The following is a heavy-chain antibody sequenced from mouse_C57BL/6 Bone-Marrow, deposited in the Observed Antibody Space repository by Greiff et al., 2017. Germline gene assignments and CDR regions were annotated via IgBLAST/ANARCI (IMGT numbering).Heavy chain of an antibody. Sequence: VQLQESGPELVKPGASVKISCKASGYAFSSSWMNWVKQRPGKGLEWIGRIYPGDGDTNYNGKFKGKATLTADKSSSTAYMQLSSLTSEDSAVYFCARGGYGNYLFDYWGQGTTLTVSS. D-gene: IGHD2-10*02. CDR3: ARGGYGNYLFDY. CDR1: GYAFSSSW. J-gene: IGHJ2*01. CDR2: IYPGDGDT. V-gene: IGHV1-82*01.